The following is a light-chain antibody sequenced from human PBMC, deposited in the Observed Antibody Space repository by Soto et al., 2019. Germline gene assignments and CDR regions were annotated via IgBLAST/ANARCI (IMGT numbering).Light chain of an antibody. CDR2: AAS. CDR1: QSINIY. Sequence: DLPITPSPSSPSPSFGDRVTNACRASQSINIYLNWYQQKVGRAPKLLIFAASNLQSGVPSRFSGSGVGTHFTLTISGLQPEDFATYYCQQSYNNFPLTFGGGTKVDIK. V-gene: IGKV1-39*01. CDR3: QQSYNNFPLT. J-gene: IGKJ4*01.